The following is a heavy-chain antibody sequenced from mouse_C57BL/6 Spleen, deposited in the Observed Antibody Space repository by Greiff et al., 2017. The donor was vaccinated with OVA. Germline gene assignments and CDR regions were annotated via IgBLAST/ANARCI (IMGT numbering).Heavy chain of an antibody. V-gene: IGHV1-78*01. Sequence: QVQLQQSDAELVKPGASVKISCKVSGYTFTDHTIHWMKQRPEQGLEWIGYIYPRDGSTKYNEKFKGKATLTADKSSSTAYMQLNSLTSEDSAVYFCARDGYGSSDGYYAMDYWGQGTSVTVSS. CDR1: GYTFTDHT. D-gene: IGHD1-1*01. CDR3: ARDGYGSSDGYYAMDY. CDR2: IYPRDGST. J-gene: IGHJ4*01.